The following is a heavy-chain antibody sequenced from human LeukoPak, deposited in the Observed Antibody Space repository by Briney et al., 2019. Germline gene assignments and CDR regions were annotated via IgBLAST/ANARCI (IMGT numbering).Heavy chain of an antibody. CDR2: IRYDGSNK. CDR3: AKDSMEVVPAATGQPFYMDV. J-gene: IGHJ6*03. CDR1: GFTFSSYG. D-gene: IGHD2-2*01. V-gene: IGHV3-30*02. Sequence: PGGSLRLSCAASGFTFSSYGMHWVRQAPGKGLEWVAFIRYDGSNKYYADSVKGRFTISRDNSKNTLYLQMNSLRAEDTAVYYCAKDSMEVVPAATGQPFYMDVWGKGTTVTISS.